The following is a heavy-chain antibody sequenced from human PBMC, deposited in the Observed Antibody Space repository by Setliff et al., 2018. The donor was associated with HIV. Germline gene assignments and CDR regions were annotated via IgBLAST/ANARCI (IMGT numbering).Heavy chain of an antibody. J-gene: IGHJ4*02. D-gene: IGHD1-1*01. CDR3: ARPSVRMARNWYDFGY. CDR1: GYIFTSYG. Sequence: GASVKVSCKTSGYIFTSYGIAWVRQAPGQGLEWMGWISGYNGNTNYAQNLQGRVTMTADTSTSTAYMELRSLRSDDTAVYYCARPSVRMARNWYDFGYWGQGTLVTVSS. V-gene: IGHV1-18*01. CDR2: ISGYNGNT.